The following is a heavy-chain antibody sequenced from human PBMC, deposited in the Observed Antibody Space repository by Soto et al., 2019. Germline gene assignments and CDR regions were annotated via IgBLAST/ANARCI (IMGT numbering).Heavy chain of an antibody. CDR2: IYYSGST. V-gene: IGHV4-30-4*01. D-gene: IGHD1-26*01. CDR3: ASRRSRGRALLFDP. Sequence: QVQLQESGPGLVKPSQTLSLTCTVSGGSISSGDYYWSWIRQPPGKGLEWIGYIYYSGSTYYNPCLKSRVTIPVDTSKNQFSLKRSSVTAADTAVYYCASRRSRGRALLFDPWGQGTLVTVSS. J-gene: IGHJ5*02. CDR1: GGSISSGDYY.